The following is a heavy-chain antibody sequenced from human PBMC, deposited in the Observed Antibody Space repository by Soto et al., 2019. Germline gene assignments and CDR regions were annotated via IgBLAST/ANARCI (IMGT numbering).Heavy chain of an antibody. V-gene: IGHV3-74*01. J-gene: IGHJ4*02. D-gene: IGHD6-13*01. CDR2: ISSDESTT. CDR3: ARDRQQLVLGSDY. Sequence: EVQLVESGGGLVQPGGPLRLSCAASGFTFSNYWMHWVRQGPGKGLVWVSRISSDESTTTYADFVKGRFTISRDNAKNTLYLQMNSLRAEDTAVYYCARDRQQLVLGSDYWGQGTLVTVSS. CDR1: GFTFSNYW.